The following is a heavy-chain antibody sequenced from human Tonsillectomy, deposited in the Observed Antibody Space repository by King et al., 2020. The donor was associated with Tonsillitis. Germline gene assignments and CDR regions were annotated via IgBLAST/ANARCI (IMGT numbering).Heavy chain of an antibody. V-gene: IGHV3-23*04. Sequence: VQLVESGGGLVQPGGSLRLSCAASGFTFNSYAMSWVRQVPGEGLGWGSGISGRGGSTYYADSVQGRFPISRDNSKNTLYLQINSLRAEDTALYYCAKEPYGDYVLSHFDNWGLGTLVTVSS. CDR2: ISGRGGST. CDR3: AKEPYGDYVLSHFDN. CDR1: GFTFNSYA. D-gene: IGHD4-17*01. J-gene: IGHJ4*02.